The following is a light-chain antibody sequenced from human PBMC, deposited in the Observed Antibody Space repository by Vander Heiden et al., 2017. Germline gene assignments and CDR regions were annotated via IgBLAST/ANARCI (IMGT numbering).Light chain of an antibody. CDR1: QSLLHSNGYYY. CDR2: FGS. J-gene: IGKJ3*01. Sequence: DIVVTQSRLSLPVTPGEPASISCSSSQSLLHSNGYYYLDWYLQKPGQSPQLLIYFGSNRASGVPDRFSGSGSGTDFTLKISRVEAEDVGIYYCMQAVRTPFTFGPGTKVDIK. CDR3: MQAVRTPFT. V-gene: IGKV2-28*01.